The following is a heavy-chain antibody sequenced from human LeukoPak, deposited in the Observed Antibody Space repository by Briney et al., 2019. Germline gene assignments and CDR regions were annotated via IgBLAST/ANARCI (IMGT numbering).Heavy chain of an antibody. CDR1: GGSISSYY. CDR3: ARDTTTVTTDGWWFDP. V-gene: IGHV4-4*07. D-gene: IGHD4-11*01. Sequence: PSETLSLTCTVSGGSISSYYWSWIRQPAGKGLGWIGRIYTSGSTNYNPSLKSRVTMSVDTSKNQFSLKLSSVTAADTAVYYCARDTTTVTTDGWWFDPWGQGTLVTVSS. J-gene: IGHJ5*02. CDR2: IYTSGST.